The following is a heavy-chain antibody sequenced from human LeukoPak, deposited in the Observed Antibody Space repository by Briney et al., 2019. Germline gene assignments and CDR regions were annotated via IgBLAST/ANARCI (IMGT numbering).Heavy chain of an antibody. J-gene: IGHJ6*02. Sequence: ASETLSLTCTVSGGSISSSSYYWGWIRQPPGKGLEWIGSIYYSGSTYYNPSLKSRVTISVDTSKNQFSLKLSSVTAADTAVYYCARGRRGDYYYYGMEDVWGQGTTVTVSS. D-gene: IGHD5-12*01. CDR2: IYYSGST. V-gene: IGHV4-39*07. CDR1: GGSISSSSYY. CDR3: ARGRRGDYYYYGMEDV.